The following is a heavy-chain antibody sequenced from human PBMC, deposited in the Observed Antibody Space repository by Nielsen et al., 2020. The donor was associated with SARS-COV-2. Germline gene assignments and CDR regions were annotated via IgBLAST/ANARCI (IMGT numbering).Heavy chain of an antibody. V-gene: IGHV3-33*06. CDR1: GFTFSSYA. D-gene: IGHD5-18*01. CDR3: AKGSVYMEYFDH. Sequence: LSLTCAASGFTFSSYAMHWVSQAPGKGLEWVAVIWYDGGNEYYADSVKGRFTISRDNSKNTLYVQMNSLRAEDTAVYFCAKGSVYMEYFDHWGQGTLVTVSS. J-gene: IGHJ1*01. CDR2: IWYDGGNE.